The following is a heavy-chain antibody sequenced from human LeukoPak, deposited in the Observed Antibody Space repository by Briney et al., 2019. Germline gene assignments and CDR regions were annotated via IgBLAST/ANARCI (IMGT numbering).Heavy chain of an antibody. V-gene: IGHV3-7*01. Sequence: GGSLRLSCAASGFTFSSYWMSWVRQAPGKGLEWVANIKQDGSEKYYVDSAKGRFTISRDNAKNSLYLQMNSLRAEDTAVYYCARAAIAAARIYYYMDVWGKGTTVTVSS. CDR2: IKQDGSEK. J-gene: IGHJ6*03. CDR1: GFTFSSYW. CDR3: ARAAIAAARIYYYMDV. D-gene: IGHD6-13*01.